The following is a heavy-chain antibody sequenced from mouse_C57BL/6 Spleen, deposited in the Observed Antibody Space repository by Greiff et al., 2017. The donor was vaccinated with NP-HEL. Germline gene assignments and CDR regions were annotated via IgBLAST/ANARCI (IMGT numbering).Heavy chain of an antibody. CDR1: GYTFTSYW. V-gene: IGHV1-55*01. J-gene: IGHJ3*01. CDR2: IYPGSGST. D-gene: IGHD2-3*01. CDR3: ARGDGYYEGWAY. Sequence: QVQLQQPGAELVKPGASVKMSCKASGYTFTSYWITWVKQRPGQGLEWIGDIYPGSGSTNYNEKFKSKATLTVDTSSSTAYMQLSSLTSEDSAVYYCARGDGYYEGWAYWGQGTLVTVSA.